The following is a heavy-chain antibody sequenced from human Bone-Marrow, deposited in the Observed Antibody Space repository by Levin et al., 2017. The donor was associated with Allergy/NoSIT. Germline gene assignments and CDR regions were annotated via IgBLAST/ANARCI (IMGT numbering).Heavy chain of an antibody. CDR1: GFTFSNSW. V-gene: IGHV3-7*01. CDR3: ARDQFRRATIGARWFDP. D-gene: IGHD5-24*01. Sequence: LSPTCAASGFTFSNSWMSWVRQAPGKGLEWVANIKEDGSEKYYVDSVKGRFTISRDNAKNSLFVQMNSLRVEDTAVYYCARDQFRRATIGARWFDPWGQGTLVTVSS. J-gene: IGHJ5*02. CDR2: IKEDGSEK.